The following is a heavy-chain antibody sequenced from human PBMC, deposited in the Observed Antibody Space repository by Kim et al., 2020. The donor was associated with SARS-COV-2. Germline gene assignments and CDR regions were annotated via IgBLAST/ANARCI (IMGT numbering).Heavy chain of an antibody. Sequence: SETLSLTCAVYGGSFSGYYWSWIRQPPGKGLEWIGEINHSGSTNYNPSLKSRVTISVDTSKNQFSLKLSSVTAADTAVYYCARDDRSWNFDYWGQGTLVTVSS. CDR1: GGSFSGYY. CDR3: ARDDRSWNFDY. V-gene: IGHV4-34*01. CDR2: INHSGST. J-gene: IGHJ4*02. D-gene: IGHD6-13*01.